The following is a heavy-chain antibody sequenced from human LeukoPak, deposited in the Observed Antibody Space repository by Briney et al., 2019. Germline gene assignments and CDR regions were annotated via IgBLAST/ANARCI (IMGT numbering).Heavy chain of an antibody. J-gene: IGHJ4*02. D-gene: IGHD3-22*01. CDR2: ISTDGST. CDR3: ARVSYYDSSGYYYMDY. V-gene: IGHV4-61*02. Sequence: SETLSLTCTVSGDSISSGAYYWSWIRQPAGKGLEWIGRISTDGSTNYNPSLNSRVTMSVDASNNHFSLKLNSVTAADTAVYYCARVSYYDSSGYYYMDYWGQGTLVTVSS. CDR1: GDSISSGAYY.